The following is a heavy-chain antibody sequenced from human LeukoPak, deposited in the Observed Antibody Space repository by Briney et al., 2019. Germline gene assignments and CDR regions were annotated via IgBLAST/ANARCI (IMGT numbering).Heavy chain of an antibody. CDR1: GGSISSSSYY. D-gene: IGHD3-22*01. Sequence: SETLSLTCTVSGGSISSSSYYWGWIRQPPGKGLEWIGSIYYSGSTYYNPSLKSRVTISVDTSKNQFSLKLSSVAAADTAVYYCASFNGIVDAFDIWGQGTMVTVSS. CDR2: IYYSGST. CDR3: ASFNGIVDAFDI. V-gene: IGHV4-39*01. J-gene: IGHJ3*02.